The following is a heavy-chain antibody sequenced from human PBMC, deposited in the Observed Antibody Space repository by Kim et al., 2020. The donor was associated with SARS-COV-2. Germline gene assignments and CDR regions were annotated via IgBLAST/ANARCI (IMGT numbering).Heavy chain of an antibody. CDR2: IYYSGST. J-gene: IGHJ4*02. CDR1: GDSISSSSYY. V-gene: IGHV4-39*01. D-gene: IGHD6-6*01. CDR3: ARHRLWQLVREYYFDY. Sequence: SETLSLTCTVSGDSISSSSYYWGWIRQPPGKGLEWIGTIYYSGSTYYNPSLKSRVTISVDTSKNQFSLKLSSVTAADTAVYYCARHRLWQLVREYYFDYWGQGTLVTVSS.